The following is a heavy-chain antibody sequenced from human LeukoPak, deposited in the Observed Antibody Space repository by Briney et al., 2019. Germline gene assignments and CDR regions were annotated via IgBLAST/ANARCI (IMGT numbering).Heavy chain of an antibody. CDR3: ARDRSTGAENWFDP. J-gene: IGHJ5*02. CDR2: ISSSGSTI. Sequence: GGSLRLSCAASGFTFSDYYMSWIRQAPGKGLEWVSYISSSGSTIYYADSVKGRFTISRGNAKNSLYLQMNSLRAEDTAVYYCARDRSTGAENWFDPWGQGTLVTVSS. D-gene: IGHD4/OR15-4a*01. V-gene: IGHV3-11*04. CDR1: GFTFSDYY.